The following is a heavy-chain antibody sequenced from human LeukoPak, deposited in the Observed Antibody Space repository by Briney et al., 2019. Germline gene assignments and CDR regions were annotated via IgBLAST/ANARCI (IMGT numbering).Heavy chain of an antibody. D-gene: IGHD3-3*01. V-gene: IGHV3-74*01. CDR3: AREGRGGYYGFDY. Sequence: GGSLRLSCAASGFTFSSSWMHWVRQAPGKGLVCVSRINSDGSSTNYADSVKGRFTISRDNAQNTLYLQMNSLRAEDTAVYYCAREGRGGYYGFDYWGQGTLVTVSS. J-gene: IGHJ4*02. CDR2: INSDGSST. CDR1: GFTFSSSW.